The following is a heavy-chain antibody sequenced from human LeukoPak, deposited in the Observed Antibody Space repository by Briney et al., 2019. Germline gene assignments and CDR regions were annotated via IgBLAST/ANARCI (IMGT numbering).Heavy chain of an antibody. CDR1: RVKFGRYA. CDR3: AKVPSSGYKAGFDY. Sequence: PVGLRRLTRADSRVKFGRYAVGGVRGAPGTGLEWVKTISGSGASTYYADSVKGRFTISRDKSKNTLYLQMNSLRAEDTAVYYCAKVPSSGYKAGFDYWGQGTLVTVSS. V-gene: IGHV3-23*01. D-gene: IGHD5-12*01. CDR2: ISGSGAST. J-gene: IGHJ4*02.